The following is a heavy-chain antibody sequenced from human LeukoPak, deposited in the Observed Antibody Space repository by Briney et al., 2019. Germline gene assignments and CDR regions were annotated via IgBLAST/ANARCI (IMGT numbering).Heavy chain of an antibody. D-gene: IGHD2-2*03. V-gene: IGHV1-69*01. CDR1: GGTFSSYA. Sequence: GSSVKVSCKASGGTFSSYAISWVRQAPGQGLEWMGGIIPNFGTANYAQKFQGRVTITADESTSTAYMELSSLRSEDTAVYYCARGLDIVVVPAAQYYYYYGMDVWGQGTTVTVSS. CDR3: ARGLDIVVVPAAQYYYYYGMDV. CDR2: IIPNFGTA. J-gene: IGHJ6*02.